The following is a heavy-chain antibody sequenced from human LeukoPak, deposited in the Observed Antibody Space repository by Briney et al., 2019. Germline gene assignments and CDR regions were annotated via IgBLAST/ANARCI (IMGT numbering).Heavy chain of an antibody. CDR1: GGSISSYY. CDR2: IYYSGST. D-gene: IGHD6-13*01. Sequence: SETLSLTCTVSGGSISSYYWSWIRQPPGKGLEWIGYIYYSGSTNYNPSLKSRVTISVDTSKNQFSLKLSSVTAADTAVYYCARGGGSSSWYPLYYYYGMDVWGQGTTVTVSS. V-gene: IGHV4-59*01. CDR3: ARGGGSSSWYPLYYYYGMDV. J-gene: IGHJ6*02.